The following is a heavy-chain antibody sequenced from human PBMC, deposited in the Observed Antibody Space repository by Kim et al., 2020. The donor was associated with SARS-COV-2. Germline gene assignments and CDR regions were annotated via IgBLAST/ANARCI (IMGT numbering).Heavy chain of an antibody. V-gene: IGHV3-53*01. D-gene: IGHD1-1*01. CDR3: ARDRTGTYLDY. CDR1: GFTVSSNS. J-gene: IGHJ4*02. Sequence: GGSLRLSCAASGFTVSSNSMTWVRQAPGKGLEWVSIIYSGGESDYVDSVKGRFTISRDRSRDTLYLQMNSLRVEDTAVDYCARDRTGTYLDYWGQGTLVTVSP. CDR2: IYSGGES.